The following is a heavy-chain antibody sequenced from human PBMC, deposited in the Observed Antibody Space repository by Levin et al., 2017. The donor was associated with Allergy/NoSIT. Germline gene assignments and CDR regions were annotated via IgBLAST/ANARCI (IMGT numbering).Heavy chain of an antibody. Sequence: GGSLRLSCAGSGFTFSSPWMNWVRQAPGKGLVWVSRIKNDGTTTYYADSVKGRFTISRDNAKNMLYLQMNSLRVEDTAVYYCTRSVWFDPWGQGTLVIVSS. CDR1: GFTFSSPW. CDR3: TRSVWFDP. V-gene: IGHV3-74*01. CDR2: IKNDGTTT. J-gene: IGHJ5*02.